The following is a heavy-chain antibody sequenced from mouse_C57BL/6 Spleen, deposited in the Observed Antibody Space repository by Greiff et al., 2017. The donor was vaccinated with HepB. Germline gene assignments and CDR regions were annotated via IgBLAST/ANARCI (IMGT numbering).Heavy chain of an antibody. CDR2: INPNNGGT. Sequence: VQLQQSGPELVKPGASVKISCKASGYTFTDYYMNWVKQSHGKSLEWIGDINPNNGGTSYNQKFKGKATLTVDKSSSTAYMELRSLTSEDSAVYYCAREGLRRYFDYWGQGTTLTVSS. CDR3: AREGLRRYFDY. J-gene: IGHJ2*01. CDR1: GYTFTDYY. V-gene: IGHV1-26*01. D-gene: IGHD2-4*01.